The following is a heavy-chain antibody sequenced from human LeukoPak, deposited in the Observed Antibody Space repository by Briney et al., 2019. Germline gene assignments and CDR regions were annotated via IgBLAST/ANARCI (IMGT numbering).Heavy chain of an antibody. J-gene: IGHJ3*02. CDR1: GFTFDDYA. Sequence: PGGSLRLSCAASGFTFDDYAMHWVRQAPGKGLEWVSGISWNSGSIGYADSVEGRFTISRDNAKNSLYLQMNSLRAEDTALYYCAKDRGSSGYYNDAFDIWGQGTVVTVSS. D-gene: IGHD3-22*01. V-gene: IGHV3-9*01. CDR3: AKDRGSSGYYNDAFDI. CDR2: ISWNSGSI.